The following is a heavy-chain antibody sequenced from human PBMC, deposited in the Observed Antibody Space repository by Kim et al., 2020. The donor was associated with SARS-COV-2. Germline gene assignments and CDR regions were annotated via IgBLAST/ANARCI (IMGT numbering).Heavy chain of an antibody. CDR3: AKGIYSGYDLGY. V-gene: IGHV3-30*18. CDR1: GFTFSSYG. D-gene: IGHD5-12*01. Sequence: GGSLRLSCAASGFTFSSYGMHWVRQAPGKGLEWVAVISYDGSNKYYADSVKGRFTISRDNSKNTLYLQMNSLRAEDTAVYYCAKGIYSGYDLGYWGQGTL. CDR2: ISYDGSNK. J-gene: IGHJ4*02.